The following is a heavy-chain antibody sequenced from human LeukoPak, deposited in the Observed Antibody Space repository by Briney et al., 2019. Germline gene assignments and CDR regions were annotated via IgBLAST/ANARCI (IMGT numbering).Heavy chain of an antibody. V-gene: IGHV3-23*01. CDR3: ATYRQVMLPFES. CDR1: GFTFSSSA. CDR2: TFQGGGEI. J-gene: IGHJ4*02. D-gene: IGHD5-18*01. Sequence: GGSLRLSCAASGFTFSSSAMSWVRQPPGKGLEWVSSTFQGGGEIHYADSVRGRFTISRDNSRSTLFLQMNSLRGEDTAIYYCATYRQVMLPFESWGQGTLVTVSS.